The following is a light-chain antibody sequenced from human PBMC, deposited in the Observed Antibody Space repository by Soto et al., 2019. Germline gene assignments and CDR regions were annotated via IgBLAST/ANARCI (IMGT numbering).Light chain of an antibody. Sequence: AIPMTQSPASLSASVGDRVTITSRASQGIRNDLGGKQQKPGKAPKLMIYAASTLPSGVPSRFRGSGSGPDFTLTISSLQPEDFATYYRLQDYNYPLTFGGGTKVEIK. CDR2: AAS. J-gene: IGKJ4*01. CDR3: LQDYNYPLT. V-gene: IGKV1-6*01. CDR1: QGIRND.